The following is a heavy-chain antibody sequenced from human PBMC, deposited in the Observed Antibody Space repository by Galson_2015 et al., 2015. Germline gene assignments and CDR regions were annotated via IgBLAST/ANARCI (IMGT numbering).Heavy chain of an antibody. CDR1: GFTFSRSA. D-gene: IGHD4-17*01. CDR2: ISGSGIST. CDR3: AKDRYGDLHGGFDY. Sequence: RLSCAASGFTFSRSAMSWVRQAPGKGLEWVSGISGSGISTYYADSVKGRFTISRDNSKNTLYLQMNSLRAEDTAVYYCAKDRYGDLHGGFDYWGQGTLVTVSS. J-gene: IGHJ4*02. V-gene: IGHV3-23*01.